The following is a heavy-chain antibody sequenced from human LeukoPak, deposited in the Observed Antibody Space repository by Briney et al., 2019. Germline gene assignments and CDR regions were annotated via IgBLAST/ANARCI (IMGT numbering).Heavy chain of an antibody. D-gene: IGHD1-26*01. CDR1: GYSIRRNNW. CDR2: VYYSGSN. Sequence: SDTLSLTCAVSGYSIRRNNWWGWIRQPPGKGLEWIGYVYYSGSNFYNPSLESRVTMSADTSKNQFSLKLSSVTAADTAVYYCARLTYDGSLRVDYWGQGTLVTVSS. V-gene: IGHV4-28*01. J-gene: IGHJ4*02. CDR3: ARLTYDGSLRVDY.